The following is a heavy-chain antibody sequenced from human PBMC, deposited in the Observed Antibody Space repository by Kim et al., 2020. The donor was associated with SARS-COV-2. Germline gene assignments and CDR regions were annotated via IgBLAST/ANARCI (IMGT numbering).Heavy chain of an antibody. CDR2: ISYDGSNK. CDR3: AKEGQGFGELSDRTPTYYYYGMDV. Sequence: GGSLRLSCAASGFTFSSYGMHWVRQAPGKGLEWVAVISYDGSNKYYADSVKGRFTISRDNSKNTLYLQMNSLRAEDTAVYYCAKEGQGFGELSDRTPTYYYYGMDVWGQGTTVTVSS. D-gene: IGHD3-10*01. V-gene: IGHV3-30*18. J-gene: IGHJ6*02. CDR1: GFTFSSYG.